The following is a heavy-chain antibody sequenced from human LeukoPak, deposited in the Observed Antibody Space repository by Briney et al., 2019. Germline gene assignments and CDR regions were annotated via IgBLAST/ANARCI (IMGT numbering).Heavy chain of an antibody. CDR3: ARRQQRVYYYFDY. Sequence: PSETLSLTCAVSGGSISSSNWWSWVRQPPGKGLEWIGEIYHSGSTNYNPSLKSRVTISVDKSKNQFSLKLSSVTAADTAVYYCARRQQRVYYYFDYWGQGTLVTVSA. CDR1: GGSISSSNW. J-gene: IGHJ4*02. D-gene: IGHD5/OR15-5a*01. V-gene: IGHV4-4*02. CDR2: IYHSGST.